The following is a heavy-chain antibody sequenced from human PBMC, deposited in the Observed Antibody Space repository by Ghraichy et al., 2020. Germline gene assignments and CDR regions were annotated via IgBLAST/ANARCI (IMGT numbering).Heavy chain of an antibody. CDR2: IYYSGST. J-gene: IGHJ5*02. CDR1: GGSISSSSYY. D-gene: IGHD1-26*01. V-gene: IGHV4-39*01. CDR3: ARHVVGGSYGGWFDP. Sequence: SETLSLTCTVSGGSISSSSYYWGWIRQPPGKGLEWIGSIYYSGSTYYNPSLKSRVTISVDTSKNQFSLKLSSVTAADTAVYYCARHVVGGSYGGWFDPWGQGTLVTVSS.